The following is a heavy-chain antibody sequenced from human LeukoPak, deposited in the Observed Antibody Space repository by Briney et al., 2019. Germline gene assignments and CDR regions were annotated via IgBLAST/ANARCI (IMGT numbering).Heavy chain of an antibody. Sequence: PGGSLRPSCAASGFTFSSYEMNWVRQAPGKGLEWVSYISSSGSTIYYADSVKGRFTISRDNAKNSLYLQMNSLRAEDTAVYYCARWGPGQTQFDYWGQGTLVTVSS. V-gene: IGHV3-48*03. CDR3: ARWGPGQTQFDY. D-gene: IGHD3-16*01. CDR1: GFTFSSYE. J-gene: IGHJ4*02. CDR2: ISSSGSTI.